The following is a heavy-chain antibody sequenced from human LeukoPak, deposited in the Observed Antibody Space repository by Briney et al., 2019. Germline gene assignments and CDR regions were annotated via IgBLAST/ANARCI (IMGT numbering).Heavy chain of an antibody. CDR1: GGSLSSTHYY. CDR3: AREGGDSSGFDY. CDR2: MYYSGST. Sequence: SETLSLTCTVSGGSLSSTHYYWGWIRQPPGKGLEWIATMYYSGSTYSKPSLKSRVTTSIDTSKNQFSLTLSSVTAADTAVYYCAREGGDSSGFDYWGQGTLVTVSS. V-gene: IGHV4-39*07. J-gene: IGHJ4*02. D-gene: IGHD3-22*01.